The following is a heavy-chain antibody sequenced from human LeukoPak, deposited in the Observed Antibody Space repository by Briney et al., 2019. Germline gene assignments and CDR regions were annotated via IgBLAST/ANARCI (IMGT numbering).Heavy chain of an antibody. CDR3: AKVGIIQLWLQPQFDY. D-gene: IGHD5-18*01. V-gene: IGHV3-23*01. CDR1: GFTFSSYA. Sequence: GGSLRLSCAASGFTFSSYAMSWVRQAPGKGLEWVSAISGSGGSTYYADSVKGRFTISRDNSKNTLYLQMNSLRAEDTAVYYCAKVGIIQLWLQPQFDYWGQGTLVTVSS. CDR2: ISGSGGST. J-gene: IGHJ4*02.